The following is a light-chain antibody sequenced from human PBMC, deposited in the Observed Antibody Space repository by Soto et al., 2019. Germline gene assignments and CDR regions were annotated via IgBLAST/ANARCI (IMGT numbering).Light chain of an antibody. CDR3: QQSYNFPRT. J-gene: IGKJ1*01. CDR2: SAY. Sequence: DIQMTQSPSSLSASAGYRVTITCRASQNIDTYLNWYLQKPGQAPKLLIYSAYSLQSGVSPRFSGDGSGTDFTLTISSLQPEDFATYYCQQSYNFPRTFGQGTTV. V-gene: IGKV1-39*01. CDR1: QNIDTY.